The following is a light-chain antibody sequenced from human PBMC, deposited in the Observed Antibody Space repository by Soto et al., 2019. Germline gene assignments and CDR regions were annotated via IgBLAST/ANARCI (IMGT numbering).Light chain of an antibody. CDR2: DVS. V-gene: IGLV2-14*03. CDR1: SSDIGGYNY. Sequence: QSALTQPASVSGSPGQSITISCTGISSDIGGYNYVSWYQQLPGKAPKLMIYDVSNRRSGVSNRFSGSKSGNTASLTISGLQAEDEADYYCCSYTSSSTVFFGGWTKLTVL. J-gene: IGLJ2*01. CDR3: CSYTSSSTVF.